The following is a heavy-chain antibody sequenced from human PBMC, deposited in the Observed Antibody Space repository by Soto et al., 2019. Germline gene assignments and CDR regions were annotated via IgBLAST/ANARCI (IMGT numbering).Heavy chain of an antibody. V-gene: IGHV3-30-3*01. Sequence: QVQLVESGGGVVQPGRSLRLSCAASGFTFSSYAMHWVRQAPGKGLEWVAVISYDGSNKYYADSVKGRFTISRDNSKNTLYLQMNSLSAEDTAVYYGARELSSSWYFDYWGQGTLVTVSS. CDR1: GFTFSSYA. CDR2: ISYDGSNK. CDR3: ARELSSSWYFDY. D-gene: IGHD6-13*01. J-gene: IGHJ4*02.